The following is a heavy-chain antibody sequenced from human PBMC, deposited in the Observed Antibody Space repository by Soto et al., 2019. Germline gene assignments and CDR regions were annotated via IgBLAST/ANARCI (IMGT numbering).Heavy chain of an antibody. CDR1: GFTFSSYE. D-gene: IGHD6-19*01. CDR3: ASSSYSSGWFGRGYFDY. Sequence: GGSLRLSCAASGFTFSSYEMNWVRQAPGKGLEWVSYISSSGSTIYYADSVKGRFTISRDNAKNSLYLQMNSLRAEDTAVYYCASSSYSSGWFGRGYFDYWGQGTLVTVSS. V-gene: IGHV3-48*03. J-gene: IGHJ4*02. CDR2: ISSSGSTI.